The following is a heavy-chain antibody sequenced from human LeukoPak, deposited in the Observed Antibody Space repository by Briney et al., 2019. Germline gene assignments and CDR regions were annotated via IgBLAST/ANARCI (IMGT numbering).Heavy chain of an antibody. D-gene: IGHD6-19*01. J-gene: IGHJ2*01. CDR1: EFTFSSYA. CDR2: ISHDGTNK. Sequence: PGRSLRLSCAASEFTFSSYAAHWVWQAPGKGLEWVAVISHDGTNKYYADSVKDRFTISRDNSKNTLYLQMNSLRAEDTAIYYCARVPTYSSGWSYWYFDLWGRGTLVTVSS. CDR3: ARVPTYSSGWSYWYFDL. V-gene: IGHV3-30-3*01.